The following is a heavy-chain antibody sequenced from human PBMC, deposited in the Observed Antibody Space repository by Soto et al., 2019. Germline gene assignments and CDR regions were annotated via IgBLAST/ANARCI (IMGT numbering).Heavy chain of an antibody. CDR3: ASDTDESEGSGDFWIGAFDI. CDR1: GFTFSSYW. V-gene: IGHV3-7*01. CDR2: IKQDGSEK. Sequence: GGSLRLSCAASGFTFSSYWMSWVRQAPGKGLEWVANIKQDGSEKYYVDSVKGRLTISRDNAKNSLYLQMNSLRAEDTAVYYCASDTDESEGSGDFWIGAFDIWGQGTMVTVSS. J-gene: IGHJ3*02. D-gene: IGHD3-3*01.